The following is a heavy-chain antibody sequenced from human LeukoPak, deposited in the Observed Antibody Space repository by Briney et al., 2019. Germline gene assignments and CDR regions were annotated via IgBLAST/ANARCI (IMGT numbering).Heavy chain of an antibody. CDR1: GGSISSRGYY. CDR3: ARYSSAWFDP. CDR2: IYYSGST. Sequence: PSETLSLTCTVSGGSISSRGYYWGCIRQPPGKGLEWIGHIYYSGSTYYNPSLKSRVTISVDTSKNQFSLKLSSVTAADTAVYNCARYSSAWFDPWGQGTLVTVSS. V-gene: IGHV4-39*01. J-gene: IGHJ5*02. D-gene: IGHD6-25*01.